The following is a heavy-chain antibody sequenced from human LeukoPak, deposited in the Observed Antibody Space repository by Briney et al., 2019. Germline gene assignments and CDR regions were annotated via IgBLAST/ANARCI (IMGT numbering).Heavy chain of an antibody. Sequence: GPLRPSFASPGFTFSNYGMHWVRQAPGKGLGWGAAITYNGSNKDSADSVKGRFTISRDNSTNTLNLQMNSLRAEDTAVYYCAKSYSSSAYDYYYGMDAWGQGTTVTVSS. J-gene: IGHJ6*02. CDR1: GFTFSNYG. D-gene: IGHD6-13*01. CDR2: ITYNGSNK. V-gene: IGHV3-30*18. CDR3: AKSYSSSAYDYYYGMDA.